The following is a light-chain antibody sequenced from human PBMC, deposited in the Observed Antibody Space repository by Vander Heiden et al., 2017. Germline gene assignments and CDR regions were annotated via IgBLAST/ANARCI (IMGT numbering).Light chain of an antibody. CDR3: QQTDNSPLT. CDR2: GAS. V-gene: IGKV1-39*01. Sequence: IQMTQSPCSLSASVGDRVTIACLASQNVITYLAWYQQTRGKAPKLLISGASTLQSGVPSRFSGRGSESDFTLTITRVQPEDFATYCCQQTDNSPLTFGGGTKVEIK. J-gene: IGKJ4*01. CDR1: QNVITY.